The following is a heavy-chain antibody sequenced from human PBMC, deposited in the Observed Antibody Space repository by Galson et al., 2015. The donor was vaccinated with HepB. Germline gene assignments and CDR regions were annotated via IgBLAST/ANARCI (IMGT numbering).Heavy chain of an antibody. CDR3: AREVDIEAY. CDR1: GFTFSSYA. J-gene: IGHJ4*02. Sequence: SLRLSCAASGFTFSSYAMHWVRQAPGKGLEWVAVISYDGSNKYYADSVKGRFTISRDNSKNTLYLQMNSLRAEDTAVYYCAREVDIEAYWGQGTLVTVSS. D-gene: IGHD5-12*01. CDR2: ISYDGSNK. V-gene: IGHV3-30-3*01.